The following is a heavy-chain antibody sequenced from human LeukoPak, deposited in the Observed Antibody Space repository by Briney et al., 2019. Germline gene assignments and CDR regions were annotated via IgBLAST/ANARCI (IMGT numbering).Heavy chain of an antibody. CDR1: GGSFSGYY. J-gene: IGHJ4*02. V-gene: IGHV4-34*01. Sequence: SETLSLTCAVYGGSFSGYYWSWIRLPPGKGLEWIGEINHSGSTNYNPSLKSRVTISVDTSKNQFSLKLSSVTAADTAVYYCARIVVTPSNYFDYWGQGTLVTVSS. CDR3: ARIVVTPSNYFDY. CDR2: INHSGST. D-gene: IGHD4-23*01.